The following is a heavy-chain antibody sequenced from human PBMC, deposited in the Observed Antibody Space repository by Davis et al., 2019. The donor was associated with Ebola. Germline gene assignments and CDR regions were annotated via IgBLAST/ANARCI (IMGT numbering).Heavy chain of an antibody. J-gene: IGHJ6*02. D-gene: IGHD2-2*02. V-gene: IGHV1-18*01. Sequence: ASVKVSCKASGGTFSSYAISWVRQAPGQGLEWMGWISAYNGNTNYAQKPQGRVTMTTDTSTSTAYMELRSLRSDDTAVYYCARLGYCSSTSCYTPYYYYYYGMDVWGQGTTVTVSS. CDR3: ARLGYCSSTSCYTPYYYYYYGMDV. CDR1: GGTFSSYA. CDR2: ISAYNGNT.